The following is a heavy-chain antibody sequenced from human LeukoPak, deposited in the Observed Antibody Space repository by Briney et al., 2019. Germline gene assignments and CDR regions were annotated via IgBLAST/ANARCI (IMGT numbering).Heavy chain of an antibody. CDR3: ASGEMATITPFDY. CDR1: GYTFTGYY. Sequence: ASVKVSCKASGYTFTGYYMHWVRQAPGQGLEWMGWINPNSGGTSYAQKFQGRVTMTRDTSISTAYMELSRLRSDDTAVYYCASGEMATITPFDYWGQGTLVTVSS. J-gene: IGHJ4*02. CDR2: INPNSGGT. D-gene: IGHD5-24*01. V-gene: IGHV1-2*02.